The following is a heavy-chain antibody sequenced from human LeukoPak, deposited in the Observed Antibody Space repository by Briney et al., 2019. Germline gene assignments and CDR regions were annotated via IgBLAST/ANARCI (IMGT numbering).Heavy chain of an antibody. D-gene: IGHD3-22*01. CDR2: IYYSGST. CDR3: AREGVNYYDSSGYYAVY. V-gene: IGHV4-31*03. J-gene: IGHJ4*02. CDR1: GGSLSSGGYY. Sequence: SQTLSLTCTVSGGSLSSGGYYWSWIRQHPGKGLEWVGYIYYSGSTYYNPSLKSRVTISVDTSKNQFSLKLSSVTAADTAVYYCAREGVNYYDSSGYYAVYWGQGTLVTASS.